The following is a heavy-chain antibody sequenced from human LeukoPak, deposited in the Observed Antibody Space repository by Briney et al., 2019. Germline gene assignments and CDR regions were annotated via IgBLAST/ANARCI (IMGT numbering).Heavy chain of an antibody. V-gene: IGHV3-30*02. CDR1: GFTFSSYG. Sequence: GGSLRLSCAASGFTFSSYGMHWVRQAPGKGLEWVAFIRYDGSNKYYADSVKGRFTISRDNSKNTLYLQMNSLRAEDTAVYYCAKDRLKGGWVARDYFDYWGQGTLVTVSS. CDR3: AKDRLKGGWVARDYFDY. D-gene: IGHD6-19*01. CDR2: IRYDGSNK. J-gene: IGHJ4*02.